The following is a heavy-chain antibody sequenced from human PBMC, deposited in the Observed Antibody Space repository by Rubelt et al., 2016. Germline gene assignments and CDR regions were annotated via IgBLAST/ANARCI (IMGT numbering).Heavy chain of an antibody. Sequence: QVQLQQWGAGLLKPSETLSLTCAVYGGSFSGYYWSWIRQPPGKGLEWIGEINHSGSTNYNPSRKGGVSISVDTSKNQCCLKLRCVTAAETAVYYCARGYCSSTSCYTGRIMDYWGQGTLVTVSS. D-gene: IGHD2-2*02. V-gene: IGHV4-34*01. CDR3: ARGYCSSTSCYTGRIMDY. CDR1: GGSFSGYY. CDR2: INHSGST. J-gene: IGHJ4*02.